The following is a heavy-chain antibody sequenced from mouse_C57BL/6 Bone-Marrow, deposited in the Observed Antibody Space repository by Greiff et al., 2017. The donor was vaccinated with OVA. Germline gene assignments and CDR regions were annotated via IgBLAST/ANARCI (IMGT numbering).Heavy chain of an antibody. Sequence: VQLQQSGAELVRPGASVTLSCTASGFNIKDDYMHWVKQRPEQGLEWIGWIDPENGDTEYASKLQGKAHITADTASNTSYLPFSSLTSEDTAVYYCTTCDFGSSCGFAYWGQGTLVTVSA. CDR1: GFNIKDDY. D-gene: IGHD1-1*01. V-gene: IGHV14-4*01. CDR3: TTCDFGSSCGFAY. CDR2: IDPENGDT. J-gene: IGHJ3*01.